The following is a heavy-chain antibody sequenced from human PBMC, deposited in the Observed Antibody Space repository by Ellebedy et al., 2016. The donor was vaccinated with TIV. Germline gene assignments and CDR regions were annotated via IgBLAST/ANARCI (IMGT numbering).Heavy chain of an antibody. Sequence: MPSETLSLTCTVSGDSIRGYYWSWIRQPPGKGLEWIGYIYSSGSGEYNPSLKSRVTMSVDTSKSPFSLRLNSVTAADTAVYYCARSGGWYTPYDYWGQGTLVTVSS. D-gene: IGHD2-15*01. CDR1: GDSIRGYY. CDR2: IYSSGSG. CDR3: ARSGGWYTPYDY. J-gene: IGHJ4*02. V-gene: IGHV4-59*01.